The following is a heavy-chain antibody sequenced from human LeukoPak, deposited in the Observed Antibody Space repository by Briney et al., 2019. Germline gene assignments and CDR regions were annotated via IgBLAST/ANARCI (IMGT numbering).Heavy chain of an antibody. Sequence: GGSLRLSCATSGFTFSSYWMTWVRQAPGKGLEWVSVIYSGGSTYYADSVKGRFTISRDNSKNTLYLQMNSLRAEDTAVYYCARAGTEEAQDGMDVWGQGTTVTVSS. CDR2: IYSGGST. D-gene: IGHD1-1*01. J-gene: IGHJ6*02. CDR3: ARAGTEEAQDGMDV. CDR1: GFTFSSYW. V-gene: IGHV3-53*01.